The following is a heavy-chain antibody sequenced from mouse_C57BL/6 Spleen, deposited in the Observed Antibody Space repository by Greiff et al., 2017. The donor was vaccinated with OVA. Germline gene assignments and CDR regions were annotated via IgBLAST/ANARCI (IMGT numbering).Heavy chain of an antibody. Sequence: VQLQQSGAELVRPGASVKLSCTASGFNIKDYYMHWVKQRPEQGLEWIGRIDPEDGDTEYAPKFQGKATMTADTSSNTAYLQRSSLTSEDTAVYYCTTYYYGSSYYFDYWGQGTTLTVSS. V-gene: IGHV14-1*01. J-gene: IGHJ2*01. CDR3: TTYYYGSSYYFDY. CDR2: IDPEDGDT. CDR1: GFNIKDYY. D-gene: IGHD1-1*01.